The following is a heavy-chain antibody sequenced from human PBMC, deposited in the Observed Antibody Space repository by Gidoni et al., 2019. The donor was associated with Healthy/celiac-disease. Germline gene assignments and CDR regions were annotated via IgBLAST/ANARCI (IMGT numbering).Heavy chain of an antibody. CDR3: ARHLALGGIGFGGVIAPSSYFQH. D-gene: IGHD3-16*02. CDR2: IYYSGST. J-gene: IGHJ1*01. V-gene: IGHV4-39*01. CDR1: GGSISSSSYY. Sequence: QLQLQESGPGLVKPSETLSLTCTVSGGSISSSSYYWGWIRQPPGKGLEWIGSIYYSGSTYYNPSLKSRVTISVDTSKNQFSLKLSSVTAADTAVYYCARHLALGGIGFGGVIAPSSYFQHWGQGTLVTVSS.